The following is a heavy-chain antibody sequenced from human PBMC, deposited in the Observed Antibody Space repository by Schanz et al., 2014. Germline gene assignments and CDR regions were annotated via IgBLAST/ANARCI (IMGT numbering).Heavy chain of an antibody. V-gene: IGHV3-23*04. CDR3: AKVRYSSGWRGDYFDE. Sequence: VQVVQSGGGLVQPGGSLRLSCAASGFSVGNKYMNWVRQAPGKGLEWLSVISASGGDTYYADSVKGRFTISRDNSKNTLYLQMNSLRAEDTAVYYCAKVRYSSGWRGDYFDEWGQGTLVIVSS. J-gene: IGHJ4*02. D-gene: IGHD6-25*01. CDR1: GFSVGNKY. CDR2: ISASGGDT.